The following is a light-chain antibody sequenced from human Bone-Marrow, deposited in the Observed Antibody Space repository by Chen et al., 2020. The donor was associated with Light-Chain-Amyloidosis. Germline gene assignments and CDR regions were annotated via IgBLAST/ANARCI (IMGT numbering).Light chain of an antibody. CDR2: RDT. Sequence: SYELTQPPSVSVSPGQTARITCSGDDLPTKYAYWYQQKPGQAPVLVIHRDTERPSGISERFPSSSSGTTATLTISGVQAEDKADYHCQSADSSGTYEVIFGGGTKLTVL. V-gene: IGLV3-25*03. CDR3: QSADSSGTYEVI. CDR1: DLPTKY. J-gene: IGLJ2*01.